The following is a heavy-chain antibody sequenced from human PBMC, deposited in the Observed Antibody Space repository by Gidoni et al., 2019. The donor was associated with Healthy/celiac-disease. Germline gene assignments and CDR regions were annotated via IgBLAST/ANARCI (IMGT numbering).Heavy chain of an antibody. J-gene: IGHJ2*01. D-gene: IGHD2-2*01. CDR2: ISSSGSTI. Sequence: QVQLVESGGGLVKPGGSLRLSCAASGFPFSDYYISWIRQAPGKGLEWVSYISSSGSTIYYADSVKGRFTISRDNAKNSLYLQMNSLRAEDTAVYYCARDHLRYCSSTSCRMRWYFDLWGRGTLVTVSS. CDR1: GFPFSDYY. V-gene: IGHV3-11*01. CDR3: ARDHLRYCSSTSCRMRWYFDL.